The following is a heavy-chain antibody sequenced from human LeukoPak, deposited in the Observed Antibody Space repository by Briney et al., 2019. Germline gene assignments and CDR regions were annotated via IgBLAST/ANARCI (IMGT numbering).Heavy chain of an antibody. CDR3: ARDGYYYDSSGTLDY. J-gene: IGHJ4*02. D-gene: IGHD3-22*01. CDR1: GFTFSSYS. Sequence: GGSLRLTCAASGFTFSSYSMNWVRQAPGKGLEWVSYISSSSSTIYYADSVKGRFTISRDNAKNSLYLQMNSLRAEDTAVYYCARDGYYYDSSGTLDYWGQGTLVTVSS. CDR2: ISSSSSTI. V-gene: IGHV3-48*04.